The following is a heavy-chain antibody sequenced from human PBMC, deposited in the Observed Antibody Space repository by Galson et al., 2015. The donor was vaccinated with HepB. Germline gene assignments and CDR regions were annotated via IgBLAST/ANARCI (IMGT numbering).Heavy chain of an antibody. CDR3: ARHLQGYCSGGSCENWFDP. CDR1: GYSFTSYW. Sequence: QSGAEVKKPGESLRISCKGSGYSFTSYWISWVRQMPGKGLEWMGRIDPSDSYTNYSPSFQGHVTISADKSISTAYLQWSSLKASATAMYYGARHLQGYCSGGSCENWFDPWGQGTLVTVSS. J-gene: IGHJ5*02. CDR2: IDPSDSYT. D-gene: IGHD2-15*01. V-gene: IGHV5-10-1*01.